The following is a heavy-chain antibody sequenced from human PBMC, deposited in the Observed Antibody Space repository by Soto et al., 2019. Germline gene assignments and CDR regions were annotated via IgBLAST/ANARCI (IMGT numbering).Heavy chain of an antibody. CDR1: GYTFTSYA. Sequence: QVQLVQSGAEVKKPGASVKVSCKASGYTFTSYAMHWVRQAPGQRLEWMGWINAGNGNTKYSQKFQGRVTITRDTSASTAYMELSSLRSEDTAVYYCASKSGWYDGPYYYYGMDVWGQGTTVTVSS. D-gene: IGHD6-19*01. J-gene: IGHJ6*02. CDR3: ASKSGWYDGPYYYYGMDV. CDR2: INAGNGNT. V-gene: IGHV1-3*01.